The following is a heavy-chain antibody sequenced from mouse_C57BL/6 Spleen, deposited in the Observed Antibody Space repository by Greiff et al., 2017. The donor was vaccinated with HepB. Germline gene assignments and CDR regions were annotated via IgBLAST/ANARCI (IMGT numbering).Heavy chain of an antibody. CDR3: ARLPYYSNPYAMDY. J-gene: IGHJ4*01. CDR1: GYTFTSYW. Sequence: QVQLQQPGAELVKPGASVKLSCKASGYTFTSYWMHWVKQRPGRGLEWIGRIDPNSGGTTYNEKFKSKATLTVDKPSSTAYMQLSSLTSEDSAVDYCARLPYYSNPYAMDYWGQGTSVTVSS. CDR2: IDPNSGGT. V-gene: IGHV1-72*01. D-gene: IGHD2-5*01.